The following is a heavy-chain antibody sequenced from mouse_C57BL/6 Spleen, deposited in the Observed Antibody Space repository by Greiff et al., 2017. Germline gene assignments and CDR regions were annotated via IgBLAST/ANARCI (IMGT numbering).Heavy chain of an antibody. V-gene: IGHV1-81*01. CDR3: ARRGARTYNYFDY. Sequence: QVQPQQSGAELARPGASVKLSCKASGYTFTSYGISWVKQRTGQGLEWIGEINPRSGNTSSNEKFKGKATLTADISTSAAYMELRSLTSEDSAVYFCARRGARTYNYFDYWGQGTTLTVAS. D-gene: IGHD3-1*01. J-gene: IGHJ2*01. CDR1: GYTFTSYG. CDR2: INPRSGNT.